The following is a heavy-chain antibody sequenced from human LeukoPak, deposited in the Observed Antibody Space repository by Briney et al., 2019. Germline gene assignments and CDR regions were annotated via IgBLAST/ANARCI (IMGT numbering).Heavy chain of an antibody. D-gene: IGHD3-22*01. CDR1: GGSFSGYY. V-gene: IGHV4-34*01. CDR2: INHSGST. CDR3: ARRGAYYYDSSGYAF. Sequence: SSETLSLTCAVYGGSFSGYYWSWIRQPPGKGLEWIGEINHSGSTNYNPSLKSRVTISVETSKNQFSLKLSSVTAADTAVYYCARRGAYYYDSSGYAFWGQGTLVTVSS. J-gene: IGHJ4*02.